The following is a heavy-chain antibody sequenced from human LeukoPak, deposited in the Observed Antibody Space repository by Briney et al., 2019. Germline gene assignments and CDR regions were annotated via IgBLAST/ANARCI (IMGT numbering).Heavy chain of an antibody. CDR1: GFTFSSYW. V-gene: IGHV3-7*02. D-gene: IGHD6-19*01. CDR3: AKYRSGWATEY. Sequence: GGSLRLSCAASGFTFSSYWMSWVRQAPGKGLEWVAMIKQDGSEKYYVDSVKGRFTISRDNAKKSLYLQMNSLRAGDTAAYYCAKYRSGWATEYWGQGTPVTVSS. CDR2: IKQDGSEK. J-gene: IGHJ4*02.